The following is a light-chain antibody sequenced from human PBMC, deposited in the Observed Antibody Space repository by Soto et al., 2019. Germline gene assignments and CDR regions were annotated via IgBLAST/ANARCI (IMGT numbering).Light chain of an antibody. CDR3: QQYNDWPPYT. CDR1: QSVSSK. CDR2: DAS. J-gene: IGKJ2*01. Sequence: EIVIAQSPATVSVSPGERATLSFRASQSVSSKLAWYQQKPGQPPRLLIFDASARATGVPDRFSGRGSGTEFILTISRLQSEDFAVYYCQQYNDWPPYTFGQGTKVDIK. V-gene: IGKV3-15*01.